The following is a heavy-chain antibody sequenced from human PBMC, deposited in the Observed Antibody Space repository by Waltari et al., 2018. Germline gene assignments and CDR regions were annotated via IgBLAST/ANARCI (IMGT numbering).Heavy chain of an antibody. Sequence: QVQLVQSGAEVKKPGSSVKVSRKASGGTFSSYAISWVRQAPGQGLEWMGGIIPIFGTANYSQKFQGRVTITADKSTITAYMELSSLRSEDTAVYYCARGGRYYYDSSGYWFDPWGQGTLVTVSS. CDR2: IIPIFGTA. V-gene: IGHV1-69*14. CDR3: ARGGRYYYDSSGYWFDP. D-gene: IGHD3-22*01. CDR1: GGTFSSYA. J-gene: IGHJ5*02.